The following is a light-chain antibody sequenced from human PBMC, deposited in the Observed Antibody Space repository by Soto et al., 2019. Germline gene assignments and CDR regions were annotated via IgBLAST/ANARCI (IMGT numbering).Light chain of an antibody. CDR3: QVWDSSSDYV. J-gene: IGLJ1*01. Sequence: SYELTQPPSVSVAPGKTARITCGGNNIGSKSVNWYQQKPGQAPVLVIYYDSDRPSGIPERFSGSNSGNTATLTISRVEAGDEADSYCQVWDSSSDYVFGTGTKVTVL. CDR1: NIGSKS. V-gene: IGLV3-21*04. CDR2: YDS.